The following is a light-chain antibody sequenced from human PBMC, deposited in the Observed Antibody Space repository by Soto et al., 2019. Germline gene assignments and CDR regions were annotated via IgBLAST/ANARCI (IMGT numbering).Light chain of an antibody. Sequence: QSVLTQPPSASGTPGQRVTISCSGSSSNLGSNTVNWYQQLPTTAPKLLIYSSTLRPSGVPDRFLGSKSGTSASLAISGLQSEDEADYYCAAWDDSLNGVVFGGGTKLTVL. V-gene: IGLV1-44*01. CDR2: SST. CDR1: SSNLGSNT. J-gene: IGLJ2*01. CDR3: AAWDDSLNGVV.